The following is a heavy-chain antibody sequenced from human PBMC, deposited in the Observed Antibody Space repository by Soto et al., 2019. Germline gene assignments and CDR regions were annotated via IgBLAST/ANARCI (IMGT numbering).Heavy chain of an antibody. CDR2: ISSSSSYI. J-gene: IGHJ6*02. V-gene: IGHV3-21*01. CDR3: ARDIGSNYGGCGMDV. CDR1: GFTFSSYS. D-gene: IGHD4-4*01. Sequence: GGSLRLSCAASGFTFSSYSMNWVRQAPGKGLEWVSSISSSSSYIYYADSVKGRFTISRDNAKNSLYLQMNSLRAEDTAVYYCARDIGSNYGGCGMDVWGQGTTVTVSS.